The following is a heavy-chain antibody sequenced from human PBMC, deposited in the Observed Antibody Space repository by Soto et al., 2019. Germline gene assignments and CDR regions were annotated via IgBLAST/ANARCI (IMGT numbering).Heavy chain of an antibody. D-gene: IGHD3-16*01. V-gene: IGHV3-30*03. Sequence: QVQLVESGGGVVQPGRSLRISCAASGFTFSAYGMHWVRQAPGKGLEWVAFISYVGSSTYYADSVKGRFTISRDNSKNTLHLQMNSLRPEDTAVYYCATPYYVWGSEYYFDCWGQGTLVTVSS. CDR1: GFTFSAYG. J-gene: IGHJ4*02. CDR2: ISYVGSST. CDR3: ATPYYVWGSEYYFDC.